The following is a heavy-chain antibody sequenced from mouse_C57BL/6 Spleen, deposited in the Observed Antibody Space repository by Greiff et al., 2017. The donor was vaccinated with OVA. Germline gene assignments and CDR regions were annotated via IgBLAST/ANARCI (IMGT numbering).Heavy chain of an antibody. CDR1: GFSLTSYG. J-gene: IGHJ1*03. Sequence: QVQLQQSGPGLVQPSQILSITCTVSGFSLTSYGVHWVRQSPGKGLEWLGVIWSGGSTDYNAAFISRLSISKDNSKSQVFFKMNSLQADDTAIYYCARNDYYGSSYGWYFDVWGTGTTVTVSS. CDR2: IWSGGST. D-gene: IGHD1-1*01. V-gene: IGHV2-2*01. CDR3: ARNDYYGSSYGWYFDV.